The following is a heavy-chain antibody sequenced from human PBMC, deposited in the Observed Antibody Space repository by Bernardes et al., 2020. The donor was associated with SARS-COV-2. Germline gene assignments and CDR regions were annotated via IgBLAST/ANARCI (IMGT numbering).Heavy chain of an antibody. CDR3: ARDGGVSTGTNYYYYGMDV. CDR2: IGGSGDYT. Sequence: GGSLRLSCTASGFTFTYFGMSWVRQAPGKGLEWVSSIGGSGDYTSYTDSVKGRFTISRDNSRNTLYLQMSSLRADDTAMYFCARDGGVSTGTNYYYYGMDVWGQGTTVTVSS. J-gene: IGHJ6*02. CDR1: GFTFTYFG. V-gene: IGHV3-23*01. D-gene: IGHD1-7*01.